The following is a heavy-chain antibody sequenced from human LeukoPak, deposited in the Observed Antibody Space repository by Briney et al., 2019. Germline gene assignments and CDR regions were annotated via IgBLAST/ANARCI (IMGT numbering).Heavy chain of an antibody. CDR1: GGTFTSYA. CDR3: ARDYGGNPIFDY. CDR2: IIPIFGIA. V-gene: IGHV1-69*04. D-gene: IGHD4-23*01. J-gene: IGHJ4*02. Sequence: SVKVSCKASGGTFTSYAISWVRQAPGQGLEWMGRIIPIFGIANYAQKFQGRVTITADKSTSTAYMELSSLRSEDTAVYYCARDYGGNPIFDYWGQGTLVTVSS.